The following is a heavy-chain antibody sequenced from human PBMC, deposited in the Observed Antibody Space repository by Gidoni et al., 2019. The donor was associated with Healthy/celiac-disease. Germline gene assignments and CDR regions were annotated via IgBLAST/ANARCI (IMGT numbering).Heavy chain of an antibody. CDR2: ISWNSGSI. V-gene: IGHV3-9*01. D-gene: IGHD1-26*01. CDR1: GFTFDDYA. CDR3: AKGVGWSQPSQGFDY. J-gene: IGHJ4*02. Sequence: EVQLVESGGGLVQPGRSLRLSCAASGFTFDDYAMHWVRQAPGKGLEWVSGISWNSGSIGYADSVKGRFTISRDNAKNSLYLQMNSLRAEDTALYYCAKGVGWSQPSQGFDYWGQGTLVTVSS.